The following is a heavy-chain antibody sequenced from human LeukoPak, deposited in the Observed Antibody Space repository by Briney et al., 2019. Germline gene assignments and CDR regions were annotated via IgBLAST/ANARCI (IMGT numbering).Heavy chain of an antibody. Sequence: SGLALVKPTQTLALTCTFSGFSLSTSGMCVSWIRQPPGKALEWLARIDWDDDKYYSTSLKTRLTISKDTSKNQVVLTMTNMDPVDTATYYCARSISDSSGYYYPDYWGQGTLVTVSS. CDR1: GFSLSTSGMC. D-gene: IGHD3-22*01. J-gene: IGHJ4*02. CDR3: ARSISDSSGYYYPDY. V-gene: IGHV2-70*11. CDR2: IDWDDDK.